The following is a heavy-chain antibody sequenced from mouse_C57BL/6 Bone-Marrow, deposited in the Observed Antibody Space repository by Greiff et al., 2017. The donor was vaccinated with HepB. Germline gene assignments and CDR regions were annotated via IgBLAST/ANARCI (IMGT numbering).Heavy chain of an antibody. CDR1: GYTFTSYW. Sequence: QVQLQQPGTELVKPGASVKLSCKASGYTFTSYWMPWGKQRPGQGLGWIGNINPSNGGTNYNEKFKSKATRTVDKSSSTAYMQLSSLTSEDSAVYYCARPSYYWYFDVWGTGTTVTVSS. CDR2: INPSNGGT. J-gene: IGHJ1*03. CDR3: ARPSYYWYFDV. V-gene: IGHV1-53*01.